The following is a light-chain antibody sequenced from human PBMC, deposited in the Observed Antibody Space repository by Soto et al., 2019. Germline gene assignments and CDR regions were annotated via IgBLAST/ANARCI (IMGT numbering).Light chain of an antibody. CDR1: QSVNSRF. V-gene: IGKV3-20*01. Sequence: EIVLTQSPGTLSLSPGERATLSCRASQSVNSRFLAWYQQKPGQAPRLLMYGASTRATGIPDRCSGSGSGADFTLTISRLELEDFAVYYWQQYGSSPPMYTFGQGTKLEIK. J-gene: IGKJ2*01. CDR2: GAS. CDR3: QQYGSSPPMYT.